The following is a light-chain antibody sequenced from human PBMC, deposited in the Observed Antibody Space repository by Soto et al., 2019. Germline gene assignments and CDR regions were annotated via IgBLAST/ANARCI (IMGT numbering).Light chain of an antibody. CDR2: EVS. V-gene: IGLV2-8*01. Sequence: QSALTQPPSASGSPGQSVTVSCTGTSSDVGGYNYVSWYQQHPGKAPKLMIYEVSKRPSGAPDRFSGSKPGNTASLTVPGLQVEVESYYYDSSYAGSNTFFFGTGTKVTV. J-gene: IGLJ1*01. CDR1: SSDVGGYNY. CDR3: SSYAGSNTFF.